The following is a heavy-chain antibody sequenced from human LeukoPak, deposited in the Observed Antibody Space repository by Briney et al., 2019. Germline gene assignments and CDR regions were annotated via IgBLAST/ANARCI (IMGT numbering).Heavy chain of an antibody. CDR2: IIPIFGTA. CDR1: GGTFSSYA. J-gene: IGHJ3*02. D-gene: IGHD2-2*02. CDR3: ASHYCSSTSCYTDAFDI. Sequence: ASVQVSCKASGGTFSSYAISWVRQAPGQGLEWMGGIIPIFGTANYAQKFQGRVTITTDESTSTAYMELSSLRSEDTAVYYCASHYCSSTSCYTDAFDIWGQGTMVTVSS. V-gene: IGHV1-69*05.